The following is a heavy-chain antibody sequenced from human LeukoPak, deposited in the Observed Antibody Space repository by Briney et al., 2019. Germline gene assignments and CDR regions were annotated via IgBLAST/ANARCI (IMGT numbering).Heavy chain of an antibody. D-gene: IGHD1-14*01. J-gene: IGHJ4*02. V-gene: IGHV4-61*02. CDR2: MYNGGTT. CDR1: GASISGSISGGPYY. Sequence: SETLSLTCTVSGASISGSISGGPYYWDWIRQPAGKGLYWIGRMYNGGTTINYSPSLKSRVTISVDTSKNQFSLNVTSVTAADTAAYYCARSTNRLDSWGQGTLVTVSS. CDR3: ARSTNRLDS.